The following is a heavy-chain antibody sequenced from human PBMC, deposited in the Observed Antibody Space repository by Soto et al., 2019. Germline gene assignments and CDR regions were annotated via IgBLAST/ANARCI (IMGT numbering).Heavy chain of an antibody. Sequence: ASVKVSCKASGYTFTSYGISWVRQAPGQGLEWMGWISAYNGNTIYAQKFQGRVTMTEDTSTDTAYMELSSLRSEDTAVYYCATDYSLTMVRGVMFDPWGQGTLVTVSS. D-gene: IGHD3-10*01. V-gene: IGHV1-18*01. CDR1: GYTFTSYG. J-gene: IGHJ5*02. CDR3: ATDYSLTMVRGVMFDP. CDR2: ISAYNGNT.